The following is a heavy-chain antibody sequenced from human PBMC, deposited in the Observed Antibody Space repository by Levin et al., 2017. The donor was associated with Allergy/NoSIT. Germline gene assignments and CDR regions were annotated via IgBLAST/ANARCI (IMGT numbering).Heavy chain of an antibody. CDR2: MSGNGKVQ. CDR3: ATAAPDGSWVAHN. V-gene: IGHV3-30*03. Sequence: GESLKISCAASGFTFTSYSIHWLRQAPGKGLEWVAVMSGNGKVQLYADPVKGRFTLSRDTSRKMLYLQMNGLRPDDMAVYYCATAAPDGSWVAHNWGQGTLVTVGS. CDR1: GFTFTSYS. D-gene: IGHD3-10*01. J-gene: IGHJ4*02.